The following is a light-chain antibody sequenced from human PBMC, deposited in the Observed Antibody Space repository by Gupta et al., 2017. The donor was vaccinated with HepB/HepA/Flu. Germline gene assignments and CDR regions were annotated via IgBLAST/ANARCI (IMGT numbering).Light chain of an antibody. CDR1: LSVSSY. J-gene: IGKJ2*04. CDR3: QQRSNRPMCS. V-gene: IGKV3-11*01. CDR2: DAS. Sequence: EIVLTQSSATLSLSPGERTTLSCRASLSVSSYLARYQQKPGQAPRLLIYDASNRATGIPARFSGSGSGTDFTLTISSREPEDFAVYYCQQRSNRPMCSFGQGTKLEIK.